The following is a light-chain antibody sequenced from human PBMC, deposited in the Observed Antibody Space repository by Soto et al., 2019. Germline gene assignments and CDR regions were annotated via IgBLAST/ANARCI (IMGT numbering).Light chain of an antibody. CDR3: QQYGSSQT. CDR2: NAS. CDR1: QIVSSNY. J-gene: IGKJ1*01. Sequence: EIVLTQSPGTLSLSPGERATLSCRASQIVSSNYLAWYQQKPGQAPRLLISNASRRATGIPDRFSGSGSATDFTLTIAGLEPEDFAVYYCQQYGSSQTFGQGTKVDIK. V-gene: IGKV3-20*01.